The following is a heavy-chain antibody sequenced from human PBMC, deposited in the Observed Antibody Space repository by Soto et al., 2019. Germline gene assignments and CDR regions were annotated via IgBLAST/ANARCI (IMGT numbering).Heavy chain of an antibody. J-gene: IGHJ6*04. Sequence: QVQLQESGPGLVKPSQTLSLTCTVSGGSISSGGYYWSWIRQHPGKGLEWIGYIYYSGSTYYNPSLKSLVTISVDTSKNQFSLKLSSVTAADTAVYYCARDRVAVASYYYGMDVWGKGTTVTVSS. D-gene: IGHD6-19*01. V-gene: IGHV4-31*01. CDR2: IYYSGST. CDR3: ARDRVAVASYYYGMDV. CDR1: GGSISSGGYY.